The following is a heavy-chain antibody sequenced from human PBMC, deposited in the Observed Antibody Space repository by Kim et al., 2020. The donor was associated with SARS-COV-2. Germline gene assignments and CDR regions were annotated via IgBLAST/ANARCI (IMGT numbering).Heavy chain of an antibody. Sequence: KSRVTISVDTSKNQFSLKLSSVTAADTAVYYCARDKIYSGYDVKTGELDYWGQGTLVTVSS. J-gene: IGHJ4*02. V-gene: IGHV4-59*01. CDR3: ARDKIYSGYDVKTGELDY. D-gene: IGHD5-12*01.